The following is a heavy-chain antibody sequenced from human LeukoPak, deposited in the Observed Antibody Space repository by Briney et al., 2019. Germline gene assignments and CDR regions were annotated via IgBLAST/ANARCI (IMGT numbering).Heavy chain of an antibody. Sequence: SETLSLTCAVYGGSFSGYYWSWIRQPPGKGLEWIGEINHSGSTNYNPSLKSRVTMSVDTSKNQFSLKLSSVTAADTAVYYCARELYYDYVWGSYRNPTYYFDYWGQGTLVTVSS. CDR1: GGSFSGYY. D-gene: IGHD3-16*02. CDR3: ARELYYDYVWGSYRNPTYYFDY. CDR2: INHSGST. J-gene: IGHJ4*02. V-gene: IGHV4-34*01.